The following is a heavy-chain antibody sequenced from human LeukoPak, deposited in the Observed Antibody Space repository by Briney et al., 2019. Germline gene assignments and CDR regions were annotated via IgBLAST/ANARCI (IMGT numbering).Heavy chain of an antibody. CDR2: ISTYNDNT. Sequence: ASVKVSCKASGYTFNTYNINWVRQAPGQGLEWMGWISTYNDNTNYAQKFQGRVTMTTDTSTSTAYMELRSLRSDDTAVYYCARDRRLYYYDSSAGFDYWGQGTLVTVSS. CDR3: ARDRRLYYYDSSAGFDY. CDR1: GYTFNTYN. D-gene: IGHD3-22*01. J-gene: IGHJ4*02. V-gene: IGHV1-18*01.